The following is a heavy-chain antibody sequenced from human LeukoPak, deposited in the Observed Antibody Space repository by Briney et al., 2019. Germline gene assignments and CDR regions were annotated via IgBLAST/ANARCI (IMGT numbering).Heavy chain of an antibody. CDR1: GCTFSSYG. Sequence: PGGSLRLSCAASGCTFSSYGMSWVRQAPGKGLEWVSAISGSGGSTYYADSVKGRFTISRDNSKNTLYLQMNSLRAEDTAVYYCAKSGGYYNWFDPWGQGTLVTASS. J-gene: IGHJ5*02. CDR3: AKSGGYYNWFDP. V-gene: IGHV3-23*01. D-gene: IGHD5-18*01. CDR2: ISGSGGST.